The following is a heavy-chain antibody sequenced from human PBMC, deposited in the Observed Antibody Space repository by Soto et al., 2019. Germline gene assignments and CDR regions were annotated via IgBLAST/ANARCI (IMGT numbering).Heavy chain of an antibody. CDR1: GYTFTSYS. Sequence: QVQLVQSGAEGKKPGASVKVSCKASGYTFTSYSMPWVRQAPGQRLAWMGWINAGNGNTKYSLKFPGRVTITRDTSASTAYMELSILRSEDTAVYYCARDKSVVVVPAAMPWFDPWGQGTLVTVSS. V-gene: IGHV1-3*01. J-gene: IGHJ5*02. CDR3: ARDKSVVVVPAAMPWFDP. D-gene: IGHD2-2*01. CDR2: INAGNGNT.